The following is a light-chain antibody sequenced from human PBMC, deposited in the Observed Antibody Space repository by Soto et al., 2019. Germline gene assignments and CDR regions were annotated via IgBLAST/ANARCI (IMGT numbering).Light chain of an antibody. J-gene: IGKJ1*01. CDR2: DAS. V-gene: IGKV3-11*01. CDR3: RQRSNWTVT. Sequence: IVLTQSPGTLSLSPGERATLSCRASQSVSSYLAWYQQKPGQAPRLLIYDASTRGTGMSARFSGSGSGTDFTLTISRLGPEDFAVYYCRQRSNWTVTFGQGTKVEVK. CDR1: QSVSSY.